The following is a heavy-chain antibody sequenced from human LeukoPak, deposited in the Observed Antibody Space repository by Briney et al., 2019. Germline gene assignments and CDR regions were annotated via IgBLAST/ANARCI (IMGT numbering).Heavy chain of an antibody. V-gene: IGHV3-21*01. CDR1: GGFTFSTYN. J-gene: IGHJ4*02. CDR3: ARDQEYPAHFDY. CDR2: ISSSSSYI. Sequence: GGSLRLSCAASGGFTFSTYNMNWVRQAPGKGLEWVSSISSSSSYIYYADSVKGRFTISRDNAKNSLYLQMNSLRAEDTAVYYCARDQEYPAHFDYWGQGTLVTVSS. D-gene: IGHD2-2*02.